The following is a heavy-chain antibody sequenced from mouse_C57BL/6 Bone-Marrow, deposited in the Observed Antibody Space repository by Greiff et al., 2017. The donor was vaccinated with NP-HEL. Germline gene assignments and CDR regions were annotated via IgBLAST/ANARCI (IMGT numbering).Heavy chain of an antibody. Sequence: EVKLVESGGGLVQPGGSMKLSCVASGFTFSNSWMNWVRQSPEKGLEWVAQIRLKSDNYATHYAEAVKGRFTISRDDSKSSVDLQMNNLRAEDTGIDYCTHITTVPDYWGQGTTLTVSS. CDR1: GFTFSNSW. V-gene: IGHV6-3*01. J-gene: IGHJ2*01. CDR2: IRLKSDNYAT. CDR3: THITTVPDY. D-gene: IGHD1-1*01.